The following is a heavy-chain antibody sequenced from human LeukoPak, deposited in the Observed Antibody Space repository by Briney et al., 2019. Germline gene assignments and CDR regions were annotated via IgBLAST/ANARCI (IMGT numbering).Heavy chain of an antibody. CDR2: ISSSSSYI. CDR3: ARTVERTPDYGMDV. CDR1: GFTFSSYW. D-gene: IGHD1-1*01. J-gene: IGHJ6*02. Sequence: PGGSLRLSCAASGFTFSSYWMSWVRQAPGKGLEWVSSISSSSSYIYYADSVKGRFTISRDNAKNSLYLQMNSLRAEDTAVYYCARTVERTPDYGMDVWGQGTTVTVSS. V-gene: IGHV3-21*01.